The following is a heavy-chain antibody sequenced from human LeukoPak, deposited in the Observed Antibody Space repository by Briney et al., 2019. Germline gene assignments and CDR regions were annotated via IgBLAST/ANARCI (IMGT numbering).Heavy chain of an antibody. J-gene: IGHJ3*02. CDR3: ARDTYYYDSSGYRSDAFDI. CDR1: GGSISSYY. D-gene: IGHD3-22*01. CDR2: IYYSGST. Sequence: SETLSLTCTVSGGSISSYYWSLIRQPPGKGLEWIGYIYYSGSTNYNPSLKSRVTISVDTSKNQFSLKLSSVTAADTAVYYCARDTYYYDSSGYRSDAFDIWGQGTMVTVSS. V-gene: IGHV4-59*01.